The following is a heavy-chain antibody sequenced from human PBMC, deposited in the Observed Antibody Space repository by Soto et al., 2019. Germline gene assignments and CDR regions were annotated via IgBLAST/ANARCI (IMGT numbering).Heavy chain of an antibody. CDR1: GFTFNTYD. V-gene: IGHV3-21*01. Sequence: GGSLRLSCAASGFTFNTYDMNWVRQAPGKGLEWVSSITTSSAYIYYADSVKGRFTISRDNAKNTLYLQMNSLRAEDTAVYYCARDRGYYDSSGYYPAVGYYYYGMDVWGQGTTVTV. J-gene: IGHJ6*02. D-gene: IGHD3-22*01. CDR2: ITTSSAYI. CDR3: ARDRGYYDSSGYYPAVGYYYYGMDV.